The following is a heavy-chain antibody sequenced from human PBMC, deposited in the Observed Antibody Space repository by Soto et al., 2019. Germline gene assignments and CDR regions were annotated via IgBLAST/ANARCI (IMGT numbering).Heavy chain of an antibody. V-gene: IGHV3-7*05. CDR1: GFTVSSYW. CDR3: ARDPIWDRSGWYDAFDI. Sequence: EVQLVESGGGLVQPGGSLRLSCAASGFTVSSYWMSWVRQAPGKGLEWVANIKEDGREKYYVDSVKGRFTISRDNAKNSLYLQMNGLRAEDTAVYYCARDPIWDRSGWYDAFDIWGQGTMVTVSS. J-gene: IGHJ3*02. D-gene: IGHD6-19*01. CDR2: IKEDGREK.